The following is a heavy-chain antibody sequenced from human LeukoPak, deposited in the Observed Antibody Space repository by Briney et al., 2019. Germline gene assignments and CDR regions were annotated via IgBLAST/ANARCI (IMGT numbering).Heavy chain of an antibody. Sequence: GGSLRLSCTASGFTFGDYAMSWVRQAPGKGLEWVGFIRSKAYGGTTEYAASVKGRFTISRDDSKSIAYLQMNSLKTEDTAVYYCTRDSPVAFWSGYYNPADYWGQGTLVTVSS. CDR3: TRDSPVAFWSGYYNPADY. CDR2: IRSKAYGGTT. V-gene: IGHV3-49*04. CDR1: GFTFGDYA. J-gene: IGHJ4*02. D-gene: IGHD3-3*01.